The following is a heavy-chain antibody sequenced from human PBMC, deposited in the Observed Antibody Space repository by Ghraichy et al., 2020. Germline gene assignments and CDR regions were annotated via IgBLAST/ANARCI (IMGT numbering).Heavy chain of an antibody. Sequence: ASVKASCKAFGYTFDSYGITWVRQAPGQGLEWMGWISGYNGNRKYAQKLQGRVTMTTDTSTSTVYVELRSLRSDDTAVYYCARAPQHYYGSDGDYWGQGTLVTVSS. CDR1: GYTFDSYG. D-gene: IGHD3-10*01. CDR3: ARAPQHYYGSDGDY. V-gene: IGHV1-18*01. J-gene: IGHJ4*02. CDR2: ISGYNGNR.